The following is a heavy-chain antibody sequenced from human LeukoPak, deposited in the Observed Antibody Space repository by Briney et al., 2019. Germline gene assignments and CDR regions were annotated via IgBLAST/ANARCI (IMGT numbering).Heavy chain of an antibody. V-gene: IGHV3-21*01. J-gene: IGHJ3*02. Sequence: GGSLRLSCAASGFTFRSYSMNWVRQAPGKGLESVSSINSDSNYIYYADSVQGRFTISRDNAKNSLYLQMNSLRAEDTAVYYCAVAYYYGSGDAFDIWGQGTKVTVSS. CDR1: GFTFRSYS. D-gene: IGHD3-10*01. CDR2: INSDSNYI. CDR3: AVAYYYGSGDAFDI.